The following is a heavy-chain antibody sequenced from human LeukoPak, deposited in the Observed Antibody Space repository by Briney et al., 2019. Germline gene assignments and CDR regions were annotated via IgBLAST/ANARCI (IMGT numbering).Heavy chain of an antibody. CDR1: GGSISSYY. J-gene: IGHJ6*03. V-gene: IGHV4-59*01. CDR2: IYYSGST. D-gene: IGHD2-15*01. Sequence: SETLSLTCTVSGGSISSYYWSWIRQPPGKGLEWIGYIYYSGSTNYNPSLKSRVTISVDTSKNQFSLKPSSVTAADTAVYYCARALGYCSGGSCSYYYYYMDVWGKGTTVTVSS. CDR3: ARALGYCSGGSCSYYYYYMDV.